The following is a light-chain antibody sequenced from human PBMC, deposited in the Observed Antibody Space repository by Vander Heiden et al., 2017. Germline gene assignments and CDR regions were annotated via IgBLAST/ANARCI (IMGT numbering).Light chain of an antibody. V-gene: IGKV1-5*01. J-gene: IGKJ2*01. CDR3: RQYMSEFT. CDR2: DAS. CDR1: QSISSW. Sequence: DIQMTQSPSTLSASVGDRVTITCRASQSISSWLAWYQQKPGKAPKLLIYDASRLESGVPSRFRARGSGTEFTLTISSLQPDDFATYYCRQYMSEFTFGPGTKLEIK.